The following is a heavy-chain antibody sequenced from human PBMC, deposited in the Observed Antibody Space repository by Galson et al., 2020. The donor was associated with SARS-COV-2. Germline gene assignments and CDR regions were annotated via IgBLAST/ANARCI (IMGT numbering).Heavy chain of an antibody. D-gene: IGHD6-19*01. V-gene: IGHV3-7*01. CDR3: GKGGSDSAWDWVY. Sequence: GGSLRLSCAASGFTFSNQWMTWVRQAPGRGLEWVANMNQDGSEKVYVDSVEGRFAISRDNAENSLYLQMNNLRAEDTAVYYCGKGGSDSAWDWVYWGQGTLVTVSS. J-gene: IGHJ4*02. CDR2: MNQDGSEK. CDR1: GFTFSNQW.